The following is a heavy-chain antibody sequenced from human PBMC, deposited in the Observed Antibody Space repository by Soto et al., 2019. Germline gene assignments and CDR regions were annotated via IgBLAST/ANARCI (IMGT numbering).Heavy chain of an antibody. Sequence: EVQLVESGGRLVKPGGSLRLSCAASGFALSTYSIGWVRQAPGKGLDWVSFTFNFDGSLYYADSVKGRFAISRDNAKNSVYLQMNSLRAEDTAVYYCAREEGYCGGGSCFRSAFDLWGQGTVVTVSS. D-gene: IGHD2-15*01. CDR2: TFNFDGSL. V-gene: IGHV3-21*01. CDR1: GFALSTYS. J-gene: IGHJ3*01. CDR3: AREEGYCGGGSCFRSAFDL.